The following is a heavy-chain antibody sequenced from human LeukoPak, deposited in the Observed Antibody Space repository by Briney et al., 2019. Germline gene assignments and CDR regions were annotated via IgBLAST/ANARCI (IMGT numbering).Heavy chain of an antibody. CDR2: IWYDGSNK. D-gene: IGHD6-19*01. Sequence: GGSLRLSCAASGFTFSSYGMHWVRQAPGKGLGWVAVIWYDGSNKYYADSVKGRFTISRDNSKNTLYLQMNSLRAEDTAVYYCARDLRQWLVGGYFDYWGQGTLVTVSS. V-gene: IGHV3-33*01. J-gene: IGHJ4*02. CDR3: ARDLRQWLVGGYFDY. CDR1: GFTFSSYG.